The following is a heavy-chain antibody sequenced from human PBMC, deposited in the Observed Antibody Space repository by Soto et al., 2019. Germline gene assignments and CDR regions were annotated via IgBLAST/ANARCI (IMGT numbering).Heavy chain of an antibody. CDR2: IYYSGST. V-gene: IGHV4-59*01. CDR3: ASGGSCYSRYCYFDY. D-gene: IGHD2-15*01. J-gene: IGHJ4*02. Sequence: PSETLSLPCTVSGGSISSYYWSWIRQPPGKGLEWIGYIYYSGSTNYNPSLKSRVTISVDTSKNQFSLKLSSVTAADTAVYYCASGGSCYSRYCYFDYWGQGTLVTVSS. CDR1: GGSISSYY.